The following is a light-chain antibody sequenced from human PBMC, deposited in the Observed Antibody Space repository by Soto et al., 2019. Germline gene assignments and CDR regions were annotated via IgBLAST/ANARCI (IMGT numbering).Light chain of an antibody. J-gene: IGKJ5*01. CDR1: QTINWIY. V-gene: IGKV3-20*01. CDR3: QQYGSSPIT. CDR2: RTS. Sequence: EIVLTQSPGNLSLSPGERATLSCKASQTINWIYVAWHKQKPGQAPRFLIYRTSDRANGIPGRLSGSGSGTEFTLTISRLEPEDFEIYYCQQYGSSPITFGQGTRLEIK.